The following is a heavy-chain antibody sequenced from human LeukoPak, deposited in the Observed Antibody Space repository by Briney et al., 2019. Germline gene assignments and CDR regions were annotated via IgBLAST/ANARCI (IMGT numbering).Heavy chain of an antibody. J-gene: IGHJ4*02. Sequence: ASVKVSCKASGYTFTGDYMHWVRQAPGQGLECMGWINPNSGGTNYAQRFQGRVTMTRDTSISTAYMELSRLRSDDTAVYYCARDPHYYGSGSYPPLYWGQGTLVTVPS. D-gene: IGHD3-10*01. CDR2: INPNSGGT. CDR1: GYTFTGDY. V-gene: IGHV1-2*02. CDR3: ARDPHYYGSGSYPPLY.